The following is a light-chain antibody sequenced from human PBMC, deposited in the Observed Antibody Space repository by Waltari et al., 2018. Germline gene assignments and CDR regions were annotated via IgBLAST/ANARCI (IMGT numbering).Light chain of an antibody. CDR2: GAS. CDR1: QSVSSH. V-gene: IGKV3-15*01. CDR3: QHYDNWLYS. J-gene: IGKJ2*03. Sequence: EIVMTQSPATLSVSPGERATLFCRASQSVSSHLAWYQQKPGQAPRLLLFGASTRATGTPARFRGSGYGTEFTLTISSLQSEDFAVYYCQHYDNWLYSFGQGTKVEIK.